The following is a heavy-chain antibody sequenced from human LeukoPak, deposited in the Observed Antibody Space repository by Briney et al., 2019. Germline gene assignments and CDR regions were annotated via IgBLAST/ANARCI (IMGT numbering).Heavy chain of an antibody. CDR1: GYTFTNYG. D-gene: IGHD5-12*01. CDR2: INPNSGDT. J-gene: IGHJ4*02. CDR3: ARDSGLGYSGYDLAW. Sequence: ASVKVSCKASGYTFTNYGISWVRQAPGQGLEWMGWINPNSGDTNYAQKFQGRVTMTRDTSIRTAYMELSRLRSDDTAVYYCARDSGLGYSGYDLAWWGQGTLVTVSS. V-gene: IGHV1-2*02.